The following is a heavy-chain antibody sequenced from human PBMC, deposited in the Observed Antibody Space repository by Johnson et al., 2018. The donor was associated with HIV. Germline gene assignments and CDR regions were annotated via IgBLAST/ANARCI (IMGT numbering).Heavy chain of an antibody. V-gene: IGHV3-20*04. CDR1: GFTVSSNY. J-gene: IGHJ3*02. Sequence: VQLVESGGGVVQPGGSLRLSCAASGFTVSSNYMSWVRQAPGKGLEWVSSINWNGGSTGYADSVKGRFTISRDNAKNSLYLQMNSLRAEDTALYYCARDVIVLVVYAKVGAFDIWGQGTMVTVSS. CDR2: INWNGGST. CDR3: ARDVIVLVVYAKVGAFDI. D-gene: IGHD2-8*02.